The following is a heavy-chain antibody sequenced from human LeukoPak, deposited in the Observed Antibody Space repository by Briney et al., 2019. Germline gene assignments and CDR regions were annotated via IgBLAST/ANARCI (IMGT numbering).Heavy chain of an antibody. CDR3: AKGLGSSSWFSFDY. J-gene: IGHJ4*02. CDR1: GFTFDDYA. Sequence: RSLTLSCAASGFTFDDYAMHWVRQAPGKGLEWVSGISWNSGSIGYEDSVKGRFTISRDNAKNSLYLQMNSLRAEGMALYYCAKGLGSSSWFSFDYWGQGTLVTASS. D-gene: IGHD6-13*01. CDR2: ISWNSGSI. V-gene: IGHV3-9*03.